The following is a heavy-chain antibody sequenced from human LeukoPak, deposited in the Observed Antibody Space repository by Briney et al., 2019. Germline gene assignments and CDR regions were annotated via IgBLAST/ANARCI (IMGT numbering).Heavy chain of an antibody. CDR3: AKGGYGYYFDY. J-gene: IGHJ4*02. V-gene: IGHV3-74*01. D-gene: IGHD5-12*01. CDR2: INSDGRST. Sequence: GGSLRLSCAASGFMFDDYGMSWVRQAPGKGLVWVSRINSDGRSTTYADSVKGRFTISRDNAKNTLYLQMNSLRAEDTAVCYCAKGGYGYYFDYWGQGTLVTVSS. CDR1: GFMFDDYG.